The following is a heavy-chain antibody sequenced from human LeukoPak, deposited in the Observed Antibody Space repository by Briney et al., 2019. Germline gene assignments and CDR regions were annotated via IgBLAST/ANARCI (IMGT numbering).Heavy chain of an antibody. Sequence: GGSLRLSCAASGFTFSSYWMSWVRQAPGKGLEWVANIKQDGSEKYYVDSVKGRFTISRDNANNSLYLQMNSLRAEDTAVYYCGGDSYDVLTVYWAPWGQGTLVTVSS. V-gene: IGHV3-7*05. CDR2: IKQDGSEK. CDR3: GGDSYDVLTVYWAP. J-gene: IGHJ5*02. CDR1: GFTFSSYW. D-gene: IGHD3-9*01.